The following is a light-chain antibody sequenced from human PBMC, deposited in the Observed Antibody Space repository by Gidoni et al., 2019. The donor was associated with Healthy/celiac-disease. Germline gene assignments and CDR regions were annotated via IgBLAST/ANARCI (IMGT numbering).Light chain of an antibody. V-gene: IGKV1-39*01. Sequence: DIQMTQSPSALSASVGDRVTITCRASQRISSYLTWYQQKPGKAPKLLIYAASSLQSGVPSMFSGSGSWTDFTRTISSLQPEDFATYYCQHSYSTPPTFGQGTKVEIK. CDR1: QRISSY. CDR3: QHSYSTPPT. CDR2: AAS. J-gene: IGKJ1*01.